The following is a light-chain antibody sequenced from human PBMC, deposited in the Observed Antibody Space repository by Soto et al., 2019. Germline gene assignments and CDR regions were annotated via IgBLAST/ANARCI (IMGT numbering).Light chain of an antibody. J-gene: IGLJ1*01. CDR3: SSYTNINTSACA. V-gene: IGLV2-14*01. CDR1: SGDIGSYNR. CDR2: EVT. Sequence: QSVLTQPASVSGSPGQSITLSCTGTSGDIGSYNRVSWYQQHPGKAPKLIIYEVTDRPSGVSNRFSGSKSGNTASLTISGLQTADEAEYYCSSYTNINTSACAFGTVTKLTV.